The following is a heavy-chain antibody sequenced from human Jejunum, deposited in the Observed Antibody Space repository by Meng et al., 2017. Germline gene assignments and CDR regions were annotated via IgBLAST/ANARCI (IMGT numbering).Heavy chain of an antibody. CDR2: INTNTGST. CDR3: AGRSYNYDDYFDF. CDR1: GYTLNGFY. J-gene: IGHJ4*02. Sequence: QVQMEQSGAEGRKPGVSVKVSCRASGYTLNGFYMHWVRPAPGQGLEWMGRINTNTGSTNYAQNFKGSITLTRDTSTVYMEVNRLRSDDTAMYYCAGRSYNYDDYFDFWGRGTLVTVSS. V-gene: IGHV1-2*06. D-gene: IGHD5-24*01.